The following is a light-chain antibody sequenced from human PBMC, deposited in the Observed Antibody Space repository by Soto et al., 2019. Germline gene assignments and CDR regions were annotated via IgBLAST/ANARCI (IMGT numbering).Light chain of an antibody. CDR2: END. CDR1: TSNIGAGYD. CDR3: QSYDRDLAHVV. Sequence: QSVLTQPPSVSGAPGQRVTISFAGSTSNIGAGYDVHWYQQLPGKAPKVLVYENDKRPSGVPDRFSGSKSGTSGSLAITGLQAEDEADYYCQSYDRDLAHVVFGGGTKVTVL. V-gene: IGLV1-40*01. J-gene: IGLJ2*01.